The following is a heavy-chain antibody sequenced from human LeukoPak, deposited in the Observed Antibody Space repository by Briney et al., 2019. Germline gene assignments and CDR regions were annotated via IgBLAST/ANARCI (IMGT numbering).Heavy chain of an antibody. V-gene: IGHV3-23*01. CDR2: VSGGGGGT. CDR3: AKMTTVRANDGADY. CDR1: GFTFSNYA. J-gene: IGHJ4*02. Sequence: GGSLRLSCAASGFTFSNYAMSWVRQAPGRGLEWVSAVSGGGGGTYYADSVKGRFTISRDNSKNTLYLQMNSLRAEDTAVYYCAKMTTVRANDGADYWGQGTLVTVSS. D-gene: IGHD4-11*01.